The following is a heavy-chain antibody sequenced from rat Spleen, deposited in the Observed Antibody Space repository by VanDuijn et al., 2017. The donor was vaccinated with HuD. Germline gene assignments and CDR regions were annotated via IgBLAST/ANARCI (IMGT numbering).Heavy chain of an antibody. CDR1: GFTFNNYW. V-gene: IGHV5-31*01. Sequence: EVQLVESGGGLVQPGRSLKLSCVASGFTFNNYWMTWIRQAPGKGLEWVASITNAAGKVHYPDSVKGRFTISRDNAKSTLYLQMNSLRSEDTATYYCTRAAYYFDGYYRDYWGQGLMVTVSS. CDR3: TRAAYYFDGYYRDY. D-gene: IGHD1-12*03. J-gene: IGHJ2*01. CDR2: ITNAAGKV.